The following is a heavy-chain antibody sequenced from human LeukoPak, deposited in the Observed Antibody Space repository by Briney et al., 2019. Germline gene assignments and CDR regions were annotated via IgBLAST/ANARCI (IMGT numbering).Heavy chain of an antibody. D-gene: IGHD3-22*01. CDR1: GFTVDSNY. CDR2: IYTGGNT. J-gene: IGHJ4*02. V-gene: IGHV3-53*01. Sequence: GGSPRLSCAASGFTVDSNYLSWVRQAPGKGLEWVSTIYTGGNTYYAASVKGRFTISRDFSKNTVFLHMNSLRAEDTAMYYCARGDDSGYYDYFDYWGQGALVTVSS. CDR3: ARGDDSGYYDYFDY.